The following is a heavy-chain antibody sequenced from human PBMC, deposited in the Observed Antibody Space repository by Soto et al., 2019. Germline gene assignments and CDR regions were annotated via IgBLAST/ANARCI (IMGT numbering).Heavy chain of an antibody. J-gene: IGHJ4*02. V-gene: IGHV4-34*01. Sequence: PSETLSLTCAVYGGSFSNHYWSWVRQSPGKGLEWIEEIKQSGSTNYNPSLKSRVTISIDTSKNQFSLKLSSVTAADTALYYCARESAGFFWSGFYPLDSWGQGTLVTVSS. D-gene: IGHD3-3*01. CDR3: ARESAGFFWSGFYPLDS. CDR1: GGSFSNHY. CDR2: IKQSGST.